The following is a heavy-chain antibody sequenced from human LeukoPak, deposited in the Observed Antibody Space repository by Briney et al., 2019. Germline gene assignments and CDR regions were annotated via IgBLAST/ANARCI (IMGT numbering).Heavy chain of an antibody. CDR1: GGSISSYY. D-gene: IGHD5-12*01. CDR3: ARDQMISGYDSGFDY. V-gene: IGHV4-59*01. J-gene: IGHJ4*02. Sequence: ADCLSLTCTVSGGSISSYYWSWIRQPPGKGLEWIGYIYYSGSTNYNPSLKSRVTISVDTSKNQFSLKLSSVTAADTAVYYCARDQMISGYDSGFDYWGQGTLVTVSS. CDR2: IYYSGST.